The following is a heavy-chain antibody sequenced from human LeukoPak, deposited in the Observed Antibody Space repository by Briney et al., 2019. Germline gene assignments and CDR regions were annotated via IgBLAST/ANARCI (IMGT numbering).Heavy chain of an antibody. CDR1: GYTFTSYY. CDR2: INPSGGST. Sequence: ASVKVSCKASGYTFTSYYMHWVRQAPGQGLEWMGIINPSGGSTSYAQKFQGRVTMTRDTSTSTVYMELSSLRSEDTAVYYCARDFPYCSGGSCYSDYYYGMDVLGQGTTVTVSS. CDR3: ARDFPYCSGGSCYSDYYYGMDV. J-gene: IGHJ6*02. D-gene: IGHD2-15*01. V-gene: IGHV1-46*01.